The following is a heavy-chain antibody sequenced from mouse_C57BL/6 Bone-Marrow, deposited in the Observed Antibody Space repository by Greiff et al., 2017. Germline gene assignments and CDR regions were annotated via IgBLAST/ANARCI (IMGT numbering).Heavy chain of an antibody. D-gene: IGHD1-1*01. Sequence: QVQLQQSGPELVKPGASVKLSCKASGYTFTSYDINWVKQRPGQGLEWIGWIYPRGGSTKYNEKFKGKATLTVDTSSSTAYMELHSLTSEDSAVYVCARCYRRGYCYIEVWGAGTTVTVSS. V-gene: IGHV1-85*01. J-gene: IGHJ1*01. CDR2: IYPRGGST. CDR3: ARCYRRGYCYIEV. CDR1: GYTFTSYD.